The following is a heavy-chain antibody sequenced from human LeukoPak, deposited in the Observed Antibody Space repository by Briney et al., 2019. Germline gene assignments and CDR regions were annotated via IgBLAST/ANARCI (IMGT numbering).Heavy chain of an antibody. Sequence: SETLSLTCTVSGGSISSYYWSWIRQPAGKGLEWIGRIYTSGSTNYNPSLKSRVTMSVDTSKSQFSLKLTSVTAADTAVYYCARFCNYYDSSGYYYGFDPWGQGTLVTVSS. D-gene: IGHD3-22*01. CDR1: GGSISSYY. V-gene: IGHV4-4*07. CDR2: IYTSGST. CDR3: ARFCNYYDSSGYYYGFDP. J-gene: IGHJ5*02.